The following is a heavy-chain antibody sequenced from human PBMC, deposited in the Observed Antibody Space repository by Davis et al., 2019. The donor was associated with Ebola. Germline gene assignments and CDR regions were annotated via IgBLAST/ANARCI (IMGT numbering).Heavy chain of an antibody. D-gene: IGHD3-10*01. CDR1: GFTLSGSV. CDR3: AKASSLVLGLS. J-gene: IGHJ5*02. Sequence: PGGSLRLSCSRSGFTLSGSVMHWVRQAPGKGLEWVAIMGSEGSYKRYADSVKGRFTMSTDNSKNTLYLQMNSLRPEDTAVYYCAKASSLVLGLSWGQGTLVTVSS. CDR2: MGSEGSYK. V-gene: IGHV3-30*02.